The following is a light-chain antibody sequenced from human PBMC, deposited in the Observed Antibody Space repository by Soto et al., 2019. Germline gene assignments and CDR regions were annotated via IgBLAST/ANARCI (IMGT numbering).Light chain of an antibody. CDR3: QQYNNWPSIT. Sequence: EIVLTQSPATLSLSPGERATLYCRSSQSVSSNLAWYQQKPGQAPRLLIYGASTRATGIPARFSGSGSGTEFTLTISSLQSEDFAVYYCQQYNNWPSITFGQGTRLEIK. CDR2: GAS. J-gene: IGKJ5*01. CDR1: QSVSSN. V-gene: IGKV3-15*01.